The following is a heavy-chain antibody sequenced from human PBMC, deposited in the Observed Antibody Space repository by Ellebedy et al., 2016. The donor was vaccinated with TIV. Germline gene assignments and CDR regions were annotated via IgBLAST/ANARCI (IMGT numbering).Heavy chain of an antibody. D-gene: IGHD6-25*01. Sequence: MPSETLSLTCTVFGGSISGYYWGWIRQPPGKGLEWIGYMYFSGGTNSNPSLKSRVTISVDTSNNLFSLTLDSVTAADTAVYYCARFVAAHGYDYWGQGTLVTVSS. V-gene: IGHV4-59*01. CDR1: GGSISGYY. CDR3: ARFVAAHGYDY. CDR2: MYFSGGT. J-gene: IGHJ4*02.